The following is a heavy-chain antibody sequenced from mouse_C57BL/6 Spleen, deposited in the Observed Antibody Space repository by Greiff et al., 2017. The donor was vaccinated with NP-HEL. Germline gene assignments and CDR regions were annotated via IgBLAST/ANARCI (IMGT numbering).Heavy chain of an antibody. CDR1: GYTFTSYW. V-gene: IGHV1-61*01. J-gene: IGHJ1*03. CDR2: IDPSDSET. Sequence: VQLQQPGAELVRPGSSVKLSCKASGYTFTSYWMDWVKQRPGQGLEWIGNIDPSDSETHYNQKFKDKATLTVDKSSSTAYMQLSSLTSEDSAVYYCARRGLTGTRYFDVWGTGTTVTVSS. CDR3: ARRGLTGTRYFDV. D-gene: IGHD4-1*01.